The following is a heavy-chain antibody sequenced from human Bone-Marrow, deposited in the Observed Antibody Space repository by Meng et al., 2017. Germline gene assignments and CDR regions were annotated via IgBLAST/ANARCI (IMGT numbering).Heavy chain of an antibody. V-gene: IGHV1-2*03. CDR2: IYPRGRYT. J-gene: IGHJ4*02. CDR3: ARDEDISAAGKLFGDY. Sequence: GQPGRCGCGGSWLGRSWKVPRKAFGNICPNGYVRGEQRAPVEGLEWKGWIYPRGRYTHYAQKFQGRVTMTGDTSISSADMERSGLRSDDTAMYYCARDEDISAAGKLFGDYWGQGTLVTVSS. D-gene: IGHD6-25*01. CDR1: GNICPNGY.